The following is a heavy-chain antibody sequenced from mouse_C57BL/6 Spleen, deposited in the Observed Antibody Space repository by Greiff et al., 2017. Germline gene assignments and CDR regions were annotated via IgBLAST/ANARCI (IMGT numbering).Heavy chain of an antibody. CDR1: GFTFSDYY. CDR2: ISNGGGST. CDR3: ASPDYYNNPYYAMDY. V-gene: IGHV5-12*01. Sequence: EVKLVESGGGLVQPGGSLKLSCAASGFTFSDYYMYWVRQTPEKRLEWVAYISNGGGSTYYPDTVKGRFTTSRNNAKNTLYLQMSRLKSEDTAMYYCASPDYYNNPYYAMDYWGQGTSVTVSS. J-gene: IGHJ4*01. D-gene: IGHD2-5*01.